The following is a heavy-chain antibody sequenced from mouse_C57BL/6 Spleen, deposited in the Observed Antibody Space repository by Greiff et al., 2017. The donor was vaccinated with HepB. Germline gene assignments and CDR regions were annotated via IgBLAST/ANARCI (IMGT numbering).Heavy chain of an antibody. CDR2: ISNGGGST. J-gene: IGHJ3*01. CDR3: ARHGLRRTPFAY. V-gene: IGHV5-12*01. Sequence: DVHLVESGGGLVQPGGSLKLSCAASGFTFSDYYMYWVRQTPEKRLEWVAYISNGGGSTYYPDTVKGRFTISRDNAKNTLYLQMSRLKSEDTAMYYCARHGLRRTPFAYWGQGTLVTVSA. CDR1: GFTFSDYY. D-gene: IGHD2-4*01.